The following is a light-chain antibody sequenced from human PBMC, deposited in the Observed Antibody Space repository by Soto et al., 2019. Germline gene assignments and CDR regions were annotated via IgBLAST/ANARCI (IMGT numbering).Light chain of an antibody. CDR1: QGISSY. J-gene: IGKJ5*01. CDR2: AAS. CDR3: QKDSSVIT. V-gene: IGKV1-27*01. Sequence: DIQMTQSPSSLSASVGDRVTITCRASQGISSYLSWYQQKLGKVPKRLISAASTLQSGVPSRFSGSGSGTDFTLTISILQPEDVATYYCQKDSSVITFGQGTRLEIK.